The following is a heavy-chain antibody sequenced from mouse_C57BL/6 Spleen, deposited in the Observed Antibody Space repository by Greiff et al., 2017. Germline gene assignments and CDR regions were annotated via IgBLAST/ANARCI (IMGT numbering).Heavy chain of an antibody. J-gene: IGHJ2*01. CDR2: IDPETGGT. CDR3: TKGYFDY. CDR1: GYTFTDYE. V-gene: IGHV1-15*01. Sequence: QVQLQQSGAELVRPGASVTLSCKASGYTFTDYEMHWVKQTPVHGLEWIGAIDPETGGTAYNQKFKGKAILTADKSSSTAYMELRSLTSADSAVYYCTKGYFDYWGQGTTLTVSS.